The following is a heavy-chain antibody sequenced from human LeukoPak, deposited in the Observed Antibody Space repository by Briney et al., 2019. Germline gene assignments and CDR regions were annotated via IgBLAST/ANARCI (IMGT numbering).Heavy chain of an antibody. CDR1: GGSISPYY. CDR2: ISYSGDT. D-gene: IGHD3-10*01. J-gene: IGHJ4*02. CDR3: VRITKGTVDY. V-gene: IGHV4-59*01. Sequence: SETLSLTCTVSGGSISPYYWGWIRQPPGKGLEWIGYISYSGDTNYTPSLKSRVTISVDTSKNQFSLKVSSVTAADTAVYYSVRITKGTVDYWGQGTLVTVSS.